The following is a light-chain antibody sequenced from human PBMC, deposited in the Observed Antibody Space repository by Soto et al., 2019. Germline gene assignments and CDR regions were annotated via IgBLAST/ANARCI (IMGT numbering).Light chain of an antibody. J-gene: IGKJ4*01. CDR1: QSISPW. CDR2: KAS. CDR3: QQYERYPMT. Sequence: DSQMTQIPSTLSASVGDRVTITCRASQSISPWLAWYQQKPGKAPKILISKASTLQSGVPPRFSGSGSGTEFTLTISSLQPDDFATYYCQQYERYPMTFGGGTKVDIK. V-gene: IGKV1-5*03.